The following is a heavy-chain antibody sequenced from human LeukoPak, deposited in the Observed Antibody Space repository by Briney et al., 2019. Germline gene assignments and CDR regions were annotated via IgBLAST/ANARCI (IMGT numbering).Heavy chain of an antibody. CDR1: GFTFSSYA. J-gene: IGHJ4*02. CDR2: ISYDGSNK. Sequence: GGSLRLSCAASGFTFSSYAMHWVRQAPGKGLEWVAVISYDGSNKYYADSVKGRFTISRDNSKNTLYLQMNSLRAEDTAVYYCARDWDCSSTDCYGALGYWGQGTLVTVSS. V-gene: IGHV3-30-3*01. D-gene: IGHD2-2*01. CDR3: ARDWDCSSTDCYGALGY.